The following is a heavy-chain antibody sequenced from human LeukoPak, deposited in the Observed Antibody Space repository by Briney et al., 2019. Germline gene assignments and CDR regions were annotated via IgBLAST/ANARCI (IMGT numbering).Heavy chain of an antibody. CDR3: ARDSCSNGVCLDY. CDR1: GFTFSDYY. J-gene: IGHJ4*02. CDR2: ISTSGSTI. Sequence: TGGSLRLSCTASGFTFSDYYMSWIRQAPGKGLEWVSYISTSGSTIYYGDSVKGRFTISRDNAKNSLYLQMNSLRAEDTAVYYCARDSCSNGVCLDYWGQGTLVTVSS. V-gene: IGHV3-11*04. D-gene: IGHD2-8*01.